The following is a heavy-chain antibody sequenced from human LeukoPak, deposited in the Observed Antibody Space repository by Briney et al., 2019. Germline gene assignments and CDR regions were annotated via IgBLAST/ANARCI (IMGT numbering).Heavy chain of an antibody. CDR2: ISSSGGST. J-gene: IGHJ4*02. Sequence: GGSLRLSCAASGFTFSSYSMSWVRQALGKGLEWVSGISSSGGSTAYADSEKGRFTISRDNSKNTLYMQMHSLRAEDTAVYYCAKDYYNGSGSYSGTYFDYWGQGTLVTVSS. CDR1: GFTFSSYS. CDR3: AKDYYNGSGSYSGTYFDY. V-gene: IGHV3-23*01. D-gene: IGHD3-10*01.